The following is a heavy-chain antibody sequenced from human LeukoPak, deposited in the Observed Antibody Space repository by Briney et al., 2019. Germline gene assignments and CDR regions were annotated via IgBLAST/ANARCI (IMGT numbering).Heavy chain of an antibody. Sequence: PGGSPRLSCAASGFTLGDAWMNWVRQAPGKGLEWVGRSKKKSDGGTTDYAAPVKGRFTISRDDSKNTLYLQMSSLKIEDTAVYYCTTGHYSTSGDCWGQGTLVAVSS. J-gene: IGHJ4*02. V-gene: IGHV3-15*01. D-gene: IGHD6-13*01. CDR1: GFTLGDAW. CDR3: TTGHYSTSGDC. CDR2: SKKKSDGGTT.